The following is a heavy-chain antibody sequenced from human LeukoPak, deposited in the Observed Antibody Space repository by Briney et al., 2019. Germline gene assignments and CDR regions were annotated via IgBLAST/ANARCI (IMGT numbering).Heavy chain of an antibody. CDR3: ARSPHLRYGN. CDR2: ISSSSSYI. V-gene: IGHV3-21*01. CDR1: GFTFSSYS. J-gene: IGHJ4*02. Sequence: GGSLRLSCAASGFTFSSYSMNWVRQAPGKGLEWVSSISSSSSYIYYADSVKGRFTISRDNAKNSLYPQMNSLRAEDTAVYYCARSPHLRYGNWGQGTLVTVSS. D-gene: IGHD3-3*02.